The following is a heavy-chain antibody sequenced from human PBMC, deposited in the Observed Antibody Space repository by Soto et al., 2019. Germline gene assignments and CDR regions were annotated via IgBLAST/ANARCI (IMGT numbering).Heavy chain of an antibody. V-gene: IGHV3-30*18. D-gene: IGHD3-3*02. J-gene: IGHJ4*02. Sequence: QVQLVESGGGVVQPGRSLRLSCAASGFTFSNYGMQWVRQAPGKGLEWVAVISYEGSVKHYADSVKGRFTISRDNSKSTLYLEMGSLRGDDTAVYYCAKEGSAFVSTYFDYWGQGTLVTVSS. CDR3: AKEGSAFVSTYFDY. CDR2: ISYEGSVK. CDR1: GFTFSNYG.